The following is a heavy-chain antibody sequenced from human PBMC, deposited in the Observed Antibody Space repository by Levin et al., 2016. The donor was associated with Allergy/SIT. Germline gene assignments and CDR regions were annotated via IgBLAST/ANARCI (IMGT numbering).Heavy chain of an antibody. D-gene: IGHD2-2*02. CDR3: ARVGLFTHPYPDYYYGMDV. J-gene: IGHJ6*02. CDR2: LYYSVST. CDR1: GASISNYY. Sequence: SETLSLTCTVSGASISNYYWSWIRQPPGKGLEWIVYLYYSVSTNYNPSLKSRVTTSVDTSKNQFSLKLSSVTAADTAVYYCARVGLFTHPYPDYYYGMDVWGQGTPVTVSS. V-gene: IGHV4-59*01.